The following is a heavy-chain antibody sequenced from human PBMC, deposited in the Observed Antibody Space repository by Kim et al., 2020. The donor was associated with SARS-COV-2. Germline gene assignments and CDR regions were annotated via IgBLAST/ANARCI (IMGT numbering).Heavy chain of an antibody. CDR1: GFTFSSYS. CDR2: ISSSSSTI. J-gene: IGHJ4*02. CDR3: ARDTGSTEYYDSSGYYDY. D-gene: IGHD3-22*01. Sequence: GGSLRLSCAASGFTFSSYSMNWVRQAPGKGLEWVSYISSSSSTIYYADSVKGRFTISRDNAKNSLYLQMNSLRDEDTAVYYCARDTGSTEYYDSSGYYDYWGQGTLVTVSS. V-gene: IGHV3-48*02.